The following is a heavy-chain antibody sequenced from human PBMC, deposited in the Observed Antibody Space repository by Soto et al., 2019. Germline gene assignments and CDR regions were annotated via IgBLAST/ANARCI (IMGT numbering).Heavy chain of an antibody. V-gene: IGHV3-48*02. Sequence: GGSLRLSCAASGFTFSSYSMNWVRQAPGKGLEWVSYISSSSSTIYYADSVKGRFTISRDNAKNSLYLQMNSLRDEDTAVYYCARSYYYDSSGYLVPFDYWGQGTLVTVSS. CDR3: ARSYYYDSSGYLVPFDY. D-gene: IGHD3-22*01. CDR2: ISSSSSTI. CDR1: GFTFSSYS. J-gene: IGHJ4*02.